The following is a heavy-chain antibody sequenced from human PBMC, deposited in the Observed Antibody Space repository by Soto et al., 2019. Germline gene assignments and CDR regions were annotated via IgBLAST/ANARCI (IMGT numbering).Heavy chain of an antibody. V-gene: IGHV1-2*02. D-gene: IGHD2-2*01. CDR3: ARYPLIVVVPADDY. CDR1: GYTFTGYY. CDR2: INPNSGGT. Sequence: ASVNVSCKASGYTFTGYYMHWVRQAPGKGLEWMGWINPNSGGTNYEQKFQGRVTMTRDTSISTAYMELGRLRSDDTSVYFCARYPLIVVVPADDYWGQGTLVTVSS. J-gene: IGHJ4*02.